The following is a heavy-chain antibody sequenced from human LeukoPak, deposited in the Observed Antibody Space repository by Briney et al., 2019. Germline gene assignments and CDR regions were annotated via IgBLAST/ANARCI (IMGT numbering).Heavy chain of an antibody. CDR3: ARARWYLDS. CDR1: GFIVNSNY. V-gene: IGHV3-53*01. D-gene: IGHD4-23*01. Sequence: GGSLRLSCAASGFIVNSNYVTWVRQDPGKGLEWVSIIYSNGSTYYADSVKGRFTISRDNSKNTLYLQMNSLRAEDTAVYYCARARWYLDSWGQGTLVTVSS. J-gene: IGHJ4*02. CDR2: IYSNGST.